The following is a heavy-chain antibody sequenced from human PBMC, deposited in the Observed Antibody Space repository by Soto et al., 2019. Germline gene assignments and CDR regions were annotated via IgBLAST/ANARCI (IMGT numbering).Heavy chain of an antibody. J-gene: IGHJ6*03. V-gene: IGHV1-8*01. CDR1: GYTFTSYD. D-gene: IGHD2-2*01. CDR3: ARGGEDIVVVPAAMPPYYYYYYMDV. Sequence: ASVKVSCKASGYTFTSYDINWVRQATGQGLERMGWMNPNSGNTGYAQKFQGRVTMTRNTSISTAYMELSSLRSEDTAVYYCARGGEDIVVVPAAMPPYYYYYYMDVWGKGTTVTVSS. CDR2: MNPNSGNT.